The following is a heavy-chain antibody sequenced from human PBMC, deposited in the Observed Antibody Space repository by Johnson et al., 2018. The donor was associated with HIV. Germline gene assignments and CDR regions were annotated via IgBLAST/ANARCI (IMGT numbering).Heavy chain of an antibody. CDR1: GLTFSSYA. CDR3: ARNLIITMIQGGNDAFDI. V-gene: IGHV3-30-3*01. D-gene: IGHD3-10*01. Sequence: VQLVESGGGLVQPGGSLQLSCAASGLTFSSYAMNWVRQAPGTGLEWVAVISVDGTTIYYSNSAEGRFTISRDNSRDTLSLHMNSLRAEDTALYSCARNLIITMIQGGNDAFDIWGQGTMVTVPS. J-gene: IGHJ3*02. CDR2: ISVDGTTI.